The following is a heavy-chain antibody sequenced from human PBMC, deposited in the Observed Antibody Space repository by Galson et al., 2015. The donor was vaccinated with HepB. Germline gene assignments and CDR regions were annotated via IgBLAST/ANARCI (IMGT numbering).Heavy chain of an antibody. CDR1: GYTFTGYY. V-gene: IGHV1-2*02. J-gene: IGHJ4*02. CDR3: AREAGPYCGGDCPNDY. D-gene: IGHD2-21*02. CDR2: INPNSGGT. Sequence: SVKVSCKASGYTFTGYYMHWVRQAPGQGLEWMGWINPNSGGTNYAQKFQGRVTMTRDTSISTAYMELSRLRSDDTAVYYCAREAGPYCGGDCPNDYWGQGTLVTVSS.